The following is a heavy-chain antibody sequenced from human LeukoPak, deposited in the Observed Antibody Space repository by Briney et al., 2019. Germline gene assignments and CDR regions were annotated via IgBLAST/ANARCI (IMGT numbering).Heavy chain of an antibody. J-gene: IGHJ4*02. CDR1: GLSLSSYS. CDR2: ISGGADPI. CDR3: ARDRRYSDSGYFYYDY. D-gene: IGHD3-22*01. V-gene: IGHV3-48*01. Sequence: GGSLRLSCVASGLSLSSYSITWVRQAPGKGLEWVSYISGGADPIYYADSVKARFTISRDIGKNSLYLQMTSLRVEDTAVYYCARDRRYSDSGYFYYDYWGQGALVTVSS.